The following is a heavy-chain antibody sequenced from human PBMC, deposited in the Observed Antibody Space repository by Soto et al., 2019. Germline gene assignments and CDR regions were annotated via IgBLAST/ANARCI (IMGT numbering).Heavy chain of an antibody. CDR2: IIPLFGTT. D-gene: IGHD3-10*01. CDR1: GDTFKNCV. CDR3: AAELGFGKLSVV. Sequence: QVQVVQSGVEVRSPGSSVKVSCKASGDTFKNCVISWVRQAPGQGLEWMGGIIPLFGTTDFAQRFQGRLTITTDESTTTAYMDLSRLRSEDTATYYCAAELGFGKLSVVWGQGTTVIVSS. V-gene: IGHV1-69*01. J-gene: IGHJ6*02.